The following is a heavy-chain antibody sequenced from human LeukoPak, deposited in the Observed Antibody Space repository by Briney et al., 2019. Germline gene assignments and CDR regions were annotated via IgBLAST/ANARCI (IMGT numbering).Heavy chain of an antibody. CDR2: FAGSDTTK. Sequence: GESLRLSCAASGFDFGAYEMNWVRQAPGKGLEWVAYFAGSDTTKYYADSVRGRFTISRDNAKKSLYLQMNSLRAEGTALYYCTTLGYHLDSWGQGTLVTVSS. CDR1: GFDFGAYE. D-gene: IGHD3-22*01. CDR3: TTLGYHLDS. J-gene: IGHJ4*02. V-gene: IGHV3-48*03.